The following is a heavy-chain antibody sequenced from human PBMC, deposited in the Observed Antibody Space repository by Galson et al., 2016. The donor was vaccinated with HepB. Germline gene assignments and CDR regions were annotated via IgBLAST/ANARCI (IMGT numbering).Heavy chain of an antibody. Sequence: SLRLSCAASGFTFSTYALHWVRQAPGKGLEWVSFIANDGTRKDYVDSVKGRFTTSRDNSKNTLYLQMTSLRADDTALYYCAREGYSYESDYFDYWGQGTLVTVSA. J-gene: IGHJ4*02. D-gene: IGHD5-12*01. CDR2: IANDGTRK. CDR1: GFTFSTYA. CDR3: AREGYSYESDYFDY. V-gene: IGHV3-30-3*01.